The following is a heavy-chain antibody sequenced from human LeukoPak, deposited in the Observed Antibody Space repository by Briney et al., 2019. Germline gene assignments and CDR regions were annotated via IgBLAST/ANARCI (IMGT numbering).Heavy chain of an antibody. Sequence: QPGGSLRLSCAASGFTFSSYEMNWVRQASGKGLEWVSYISSSGSTIYYADSVKGRFTISRDNAKNSLYLQMNSLRAEDTAVYYCARAVRYDYVWGSYLDYWGQGTLVTVSS. J-gene: IGHJ4*02. D-gene: IGHD3-16*02. CDR2: ISSSGSTI. V-gene: IGHV3-48*03. CDR3: ARAVRYDYVWGSYLDY. CDR1: GFTFSSYE.